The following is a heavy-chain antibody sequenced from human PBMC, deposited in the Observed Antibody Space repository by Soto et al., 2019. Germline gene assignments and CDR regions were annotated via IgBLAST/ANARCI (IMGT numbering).Heavy chain of an antibody. CDR2: TYSGGST. D-gene: IGHD1-26*01. CDR3: ARKLSGAVQGWAYGMDV. J-gene: IGHJ6*02. CDR1: GFTVSTYN. V-gene: IGHV3-53*02. Sequence: EVHLVESGGGLMQPGGSLRLSCAASGFTVSTYNMIWVRQAPVKGLEWVSVTYSGGSTQYADSVKGRFTVSRDNSKNTLYLQMSSLRDEDTAVHYCARKLSGAVQGWAYGMDVWGRGTTVTVSS.